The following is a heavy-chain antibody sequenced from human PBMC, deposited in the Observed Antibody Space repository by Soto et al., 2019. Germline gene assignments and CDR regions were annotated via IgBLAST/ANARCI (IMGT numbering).Heavy chain of an antibody. CDR2: IIPILDIP. V-gene: IGHV1-69*02. Sequence: QVQLVQSGAEVKKPGSSVKVSCKASGGTFSRYTISWVRQAPGQGLEWMGRIIPILDIPNNAQNFQGRVPITADKSTRTPSMALSSLRSADTAVYYCASHFTGVLVLGASSPGGDNYDWDVWGQGTTVTVSS. D-gene: IGHD2-8*02. J-gene: IGHJ6*02. CDR3: ASHFTGVLVLGASSPGGDNYDWDV. CDR1: GGTFSRYT.